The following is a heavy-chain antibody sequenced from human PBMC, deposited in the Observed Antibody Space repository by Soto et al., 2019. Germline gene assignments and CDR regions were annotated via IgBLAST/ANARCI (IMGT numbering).Heavy chain of an antibody. V-gene: IGHV5-10-1*01. D-gene: IGHD5-18*01. CDR1: GYSFSSFW. CDR2: IDPSDSYA. CDR3: GRVRVDKAEGWFDP. J-gene: IGHJ5*02. Sequence: GETLKISCKVSGYSFSSFWITWVRQMPGKGLEWMGRIDPSDSYANYSPSFQGHVTFSADKSINTAYLQWSSLKASDTAMYYCGRVRVDKAEGWFDPWGQGTLVTVSS.